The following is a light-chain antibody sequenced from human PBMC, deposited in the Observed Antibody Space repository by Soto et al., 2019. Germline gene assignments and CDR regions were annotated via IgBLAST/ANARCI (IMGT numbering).Light chain of an antibody. CDR3: QQYNNWPRWT. CDR1: QSVSSN. Sequence: EIVITQSPATLSVSPGERATLSCRASQSVSSNLAWYQQKPGQAPRLLVYGASTRPTGIPTRFSGSGSGTEFTLTISSLQSEDFAVYYCQQYNNWPRWTFGQGTKVDIK. CDR2: GAS. J-gene: IGKJ1*01. V-gene: IGKV3-15*01.